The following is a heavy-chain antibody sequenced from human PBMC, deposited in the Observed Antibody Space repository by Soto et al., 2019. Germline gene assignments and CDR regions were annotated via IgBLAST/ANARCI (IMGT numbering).Heavy chain of an antibody. Sequence: GGSLRLSCEASGFTFTDYHMSWIRQAPGKGLEWVALISETGSHTAYAESVQGRFTISRDNARPSVFLPMNSLRSEDTAVYFCARSLRATSPLTFWGQGTPVTVSS. J-gene: IGHJ4*02. CDR3: ARSLRATSPLTF. D-gene: IGHD7-27*01. CDR1: GFTFTDYH. CDR2: ISETGSHT. V-gene: IGHV3-11*06.